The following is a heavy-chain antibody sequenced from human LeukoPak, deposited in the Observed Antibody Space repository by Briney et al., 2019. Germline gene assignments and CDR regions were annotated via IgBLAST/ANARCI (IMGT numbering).Heavy chain of an antibody. D-gene: IGHD3-22*01. V-gene: IGHV4-59*12. CDR2: IYYSGST. CDR3: ARRYYYDSSGLYYFDY. J-gene: IGHJ4*02. Sequence: SETLSLTCTVSGGSMKNYYWIWIRQSPGKGLEWIGYIYYSGSTNYNPSLKSRVTISVDTSKNQFSLKLSSVTAADTAVYYCARRYYYDSSGLYYFDYWGQGTLVTVSS. CDR1: GGSMKNYY.